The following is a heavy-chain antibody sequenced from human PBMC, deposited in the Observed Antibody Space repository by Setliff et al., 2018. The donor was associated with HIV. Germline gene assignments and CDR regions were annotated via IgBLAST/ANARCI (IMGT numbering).Heavy chain of an antibody. D-gene: IGHD3-10*01. Sequence: GESLKISCKGSGFSFTSYWISWVRQMPGKGLEWVGRIDPADSYTHYSPSFQGHITISIDKSISSASLHWSSLRTSDTAIYYCARHFGYNPGWFDSWGQGTLVTVSS. CDR3: ARHFGYNPGWFDS. CDR1: GFSFTSYW. V-gene: IGHV5-10-1*01. J-gene: IGHJ5*01. CDR2: IDPADSYT.